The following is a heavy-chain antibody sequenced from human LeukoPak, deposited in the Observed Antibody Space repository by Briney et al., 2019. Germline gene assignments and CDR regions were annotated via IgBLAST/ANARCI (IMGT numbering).Heavy chain of an antibody. CDR2: INPRDGGT. D-gene: IGHD2-15*01. CDR1: GYTFTGYY. CDR3: AREGNGLLSKDLDY. V-gene: IGHV1-2*02. Sequence: SVKVSCKASGYTFTGYYMHWVRQAPGQGLEWVGYINPRDGGTSSPQNFRGRVTMTTDASSGTAYMELSRPTSDDTAIYYCAREGNGLLSKDLDYWGQGTLVTVSS. J-gene: IGHJ4*02.